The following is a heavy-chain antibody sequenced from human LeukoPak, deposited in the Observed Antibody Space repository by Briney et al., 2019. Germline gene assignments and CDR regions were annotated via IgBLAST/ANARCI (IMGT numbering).Heavy chain of an antibody. CDR3: ARLTYYDYVWGSYRYYFDY. CDR1: GGSFSGYY. J-gene: IGHJ4*02. D-gene: IGHD3-16*02. Sequence: SETLSLTCAVYGGSFSGYYWSWIRQPPGKGLEWIGEINHCGSTNYNPSLKSRVTISVDTSKNQFSLKLSSVTAADTAVYYCARLTYYDYVWGSYRYYFDYWGQGTLVTVSS. V-gene: IGHV4-34*01. CDR2: INHCGST.